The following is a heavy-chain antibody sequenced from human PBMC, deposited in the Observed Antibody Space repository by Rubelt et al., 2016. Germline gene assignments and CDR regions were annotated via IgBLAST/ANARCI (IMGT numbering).Heavy chain of an antibody. D-gene: IGHD1-1*01. J-gene: IGHJ6*02. V-gene: IGHV3-66*01. CDR2: IYSGGST. Sequence: GKGLEWVSVIYSGGSTYYADSVKGRFTISRDNSKNTLYLQMNSLRAEDTAVYYFAGEEGILDPYGMDVWGQGTTDTVSS. CDR3: AGEEGILDPYGMDV.